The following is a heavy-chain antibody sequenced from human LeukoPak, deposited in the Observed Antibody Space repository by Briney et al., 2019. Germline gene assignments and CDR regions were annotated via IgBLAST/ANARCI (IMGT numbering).Heavy chain of an antibody. CDR1: GFTFSSYE. CDR2: ISSSGSTI. Sequence: PGRSPRLSCAASGFTFSSYEMNWVRQAPGKGLEWVSYISSSGSTIYYADSVKGRFTISRDNAKNSLYLQMNSLRAEDTAVYYCATAAVAAMVYWGQGTLVTVSS. CDR3: ATAAVAAMVY. V-gene: IGHV3-48*03. J-gene: IGHJ4*02. D-gene: IGHD2-15*01.